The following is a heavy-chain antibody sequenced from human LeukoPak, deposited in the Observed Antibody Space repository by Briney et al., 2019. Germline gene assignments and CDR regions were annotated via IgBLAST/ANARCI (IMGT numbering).Heavy chain of an antibody. Sequence: GGSLRLSCAASGFTFSSYDMSWVRQAPGKGLEWVSVIIGSSGSTYYADSVKGRFTISRDNSKNTLYLQMNSLRVEDTAVHYCAKGSSLDCWGQGTLVTVSS. J-gene: IGHJ4*02. CDR3: AKGSSLDC. CDR1: GFTFSSYD. V-gene: IGHV3-23*01. CDR2: IIGSSGST.